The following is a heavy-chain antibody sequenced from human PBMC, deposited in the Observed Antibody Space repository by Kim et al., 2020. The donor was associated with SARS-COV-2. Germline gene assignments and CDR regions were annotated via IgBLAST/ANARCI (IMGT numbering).Heavy chain of an antibody. CDR1: GFTFSSYA. D-gene: IGHD6-6*01. CDR3: ARDQVRYDPQLVRWAWGYYYYGMDV. V-gene: IGHV3-30-3*01. J-gene: IGHJ6*02. CDR2: ISYDGSNK. Sequence: GGSLRLSCAASGFTFSSYAMHWVRQAPGKGLEWVAVISYDGSNKYYADSVKGRFTISRDNSKNTLYLQMNSLRAEDTAVYYCARDQVRYDPQLVRWAWGYYYYGMDVWGQGTTVTVSS.